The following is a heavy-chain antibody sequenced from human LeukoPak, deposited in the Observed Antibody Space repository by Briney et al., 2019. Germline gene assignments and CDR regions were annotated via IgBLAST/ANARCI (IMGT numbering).Heavy chain of an antibody. CDR3: ARDLDSSGYISRGYYFDY. CDR2: ISGSGDST. V-gene: IGHV3-23*01. Sequence: PGGSLRLSCAASGFTLSIYAMSWVRQAPGKGLEWVSAISGSGDSTYYADSVKGRFTISRDNAKNSLYLQMNSLRAEDTAVYYCARDLDSSGYISRGYYFDYWGQGTLVTVSS. D-gene: IGHD3-22*01. J-gene: IGHJ4*02. CDR1: GFTLSIYA.